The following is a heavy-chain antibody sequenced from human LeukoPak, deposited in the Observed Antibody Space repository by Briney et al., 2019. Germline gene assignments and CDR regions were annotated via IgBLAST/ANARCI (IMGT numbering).Heavy chain of an antibody. D-gene: IGHD3-10*01. Sequence: GGSLRLSGAASGFTFSSHWMHWVRQAQGKGLVWVSRIKSDGSSTSYADSVKGRFTISRDNAKNTLYLQMNSQRAEDTALYYCVSYLWFGETLIDNWGQGTEVTVSS. J-gene: IGHJ4*02. CDR3: VSYLWFGETLIDN. V-gene: IGHV3-74*01. CDR2: IKSDGSST. CDR1: GFTFSSHW.